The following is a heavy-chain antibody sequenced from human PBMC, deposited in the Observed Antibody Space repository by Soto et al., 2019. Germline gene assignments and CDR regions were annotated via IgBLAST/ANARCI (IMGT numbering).Heavy chain of an antibody. Sequence: SQTLSLTCAISGDSVSSNSAAWNWIRQSPSRGLEWLGRTYYRSKWYNDYAVSVKSRITINPDTSKNQFSLQLNSVAPEDTAVYYCARDGGPSGAWDENPFDIWGQGTMVTVSS. D-gene: IGHD3-16*01. V-gene: IGHV6-1*01. CDR1: GDSVSSNSAA. J-gene: IGHJ3*02. CDR2: TYYRSKWYN. CDR3: ARDGGPSGAWDENPFDI.